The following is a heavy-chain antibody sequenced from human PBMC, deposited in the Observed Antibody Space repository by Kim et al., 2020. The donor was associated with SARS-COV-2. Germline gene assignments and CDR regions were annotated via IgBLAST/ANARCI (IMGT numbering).Heavy chain of an antibody. CDR3: ARGRGPVAAGYYFDY. V-gene: IGHV3-21*01. CDR1: GFTFSSYA. D-gene: IGHD6-19*01. Sequence: GGSLRLSCAASGFTFSSYAMNWVRQAPGTGLEWVSSISTRNNYIYYADSLKGRFTISRDNAKNSLFLQMNSLRAEDTAVYYCARGRGPVAAGYYFDYWGQGTLVTVSS. CDR2: ISTRNNYI. J-gene: IGHJ4*02.